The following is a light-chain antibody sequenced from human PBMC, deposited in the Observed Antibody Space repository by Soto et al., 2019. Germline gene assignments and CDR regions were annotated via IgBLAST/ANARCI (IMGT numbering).Light chain of an antibody. CDR1: QSISSY. V-gene: IGKV1-39*01. CDR3: QHSYSSPPT. Sequence: DIQMTQSPSSLSVSVGDRVTITCRASQSISSYLNWYQQKPGKAPKLLIYAASSLQSGVPSRFSGSGSGTDFALTISSLQPEDFATYYCQHSYSSPPTFGQGTKLEIK. CDR2: AAS. J-gene: IGKJ2*01.